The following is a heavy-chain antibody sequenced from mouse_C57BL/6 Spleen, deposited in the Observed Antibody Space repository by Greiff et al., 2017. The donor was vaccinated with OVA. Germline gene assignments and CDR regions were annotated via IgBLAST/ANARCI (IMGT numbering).Heavy chain of an antibody. J-gene: IGHJ3*01. CDR2: IYPGDGDT. CDR1: GYAFSSYW. V-gene: IGHV1-80*01. Sequence: LQESGAELVKPGASVKISCKASGYAFSSYWMNWVKQRPGKGLEWIGQIYPGDGDTNYNGKFKGKATLTADKSSSTAYMQLSSLTSEDSAVYFCARTGTGAWFAYWGQGTLVTVSA. CDR3: ARTGTGAWFAY. D-gene: IGHD4-1*01.